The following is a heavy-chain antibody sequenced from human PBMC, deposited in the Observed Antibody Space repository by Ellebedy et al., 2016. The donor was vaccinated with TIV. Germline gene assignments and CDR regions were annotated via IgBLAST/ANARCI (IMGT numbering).Heavy chain of an antibody. CDR2: LDYSGGT. CDR3: AGFEESTSSFKS. Sequence: MPSETLSLTCTVSGASNDTNAENLTRVRQFPAAGLASIGYLDYSGGTFYLPSLQSRATIRVDTSNNQFSLRLSSVTVAETAVYFCAGFEESTSSFKSWGQGTLVTVSS. D-gene: IGHD3-10*01. J-gene: IGHJ4*02. V-gene: IGHV4-31*03. CDR1: GASNDTNAEN.